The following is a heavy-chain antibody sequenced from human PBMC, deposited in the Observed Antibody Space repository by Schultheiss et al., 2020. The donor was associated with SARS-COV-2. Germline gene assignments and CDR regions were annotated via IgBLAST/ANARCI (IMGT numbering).Heavy chain of an antibody. CDR2: IYYTGST. J-gene: IGHJ6*02. CDR3: ARRPSSSFYYYGMDV. Sequence: SQTLSLTCTVSGGSISSSSYYWGWIRQPPGKRLEWIGYIYYTGSTKYNPSLTSRVTISLDTPKNQFSLKLSSVTAADTAVYYCARRPSSSFYYYGMDVWGQGTTVTVSS. CDR1: GGSISSSSYY. V-gene: IGHV4-61*05. D-gene: IGHD6-6*01.